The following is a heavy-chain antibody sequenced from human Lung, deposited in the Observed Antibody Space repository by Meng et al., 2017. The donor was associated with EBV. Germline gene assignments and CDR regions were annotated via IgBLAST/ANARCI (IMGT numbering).Heavy chain of an antibody. CDR2: ISCYNGDT. CDR3: ARDPSNTSGRYAYFDY. V-gene: IGHV1-18*01. D-gene: IGHD6-19*01. J-gene: IGHJ4*02. Sequence: QPQLCRCGAEQKKPGASVRASCKASGYTFTHHGISWIRQAPGQGLEWMGWISCYNGDTNYAQKLQGRVTMTTDTSTNTAYMDLRGLRSDDTAVYYCARDPSNTSGRYAYFDYWGQGTLVTVSS. CDR1: GYTFTHHG.